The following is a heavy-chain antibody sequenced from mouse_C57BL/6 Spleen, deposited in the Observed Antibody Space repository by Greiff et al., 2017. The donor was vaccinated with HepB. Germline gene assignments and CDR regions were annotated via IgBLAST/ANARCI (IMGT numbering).Heavy chain of an antibody. CDR2: IDPENGDT. CDR1: GFNIKDDY. CDR3: TTGYSKGAMDY. V-gene: IGHV14-4*01. Sequence: VQLQQSGAELVRPGASVKLSCTASGFNIKDDYMHWVKQRPERGLEWIGWIDPENGDTEYASNFQGKATITADTSSNTAYLQLSSLTSEDTAVYYCTTGYSKGAMDYWGQGTSVTVSS. J-gene: IGHJ4*01. D-gene: IGHD2-5*01.